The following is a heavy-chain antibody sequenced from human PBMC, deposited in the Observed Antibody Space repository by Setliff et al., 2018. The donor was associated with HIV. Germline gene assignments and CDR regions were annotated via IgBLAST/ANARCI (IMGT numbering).Heavy chain of an antibody. J-gene: IGHJ4*01. Sequence: KPSETLSLTCSVSGRSIDDSYWSWIRQSPGKGLEWIGFIKTSGRTNYKPSLKSRVTISLDTSKNQFSLRLNSVTATDTAVYYCARLAEDYYDSGNWEVDYWAHGTLVTVSS. CDR2: IKTSGRT. CDR1: GRSIDDSY. D-gene: IGHD3-10*01. V-gene: IGHV4-4*09. CDR3: ARLAEDYYDSGNWEVDY.